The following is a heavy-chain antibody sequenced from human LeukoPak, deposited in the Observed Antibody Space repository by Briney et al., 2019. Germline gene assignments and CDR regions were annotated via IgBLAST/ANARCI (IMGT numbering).Heavy chain of an antibody. J-gene: IGHJ5*02. CDR1: GDTFSNFV. D-gene: IGHD1-1*01. Sequence: SVKVSCKTSGDTFSNFVISWVRQAPGQGLEWMAGIIPKFDLTKIAQKFEGRVTITADTSTSTVYLELSNVRSDDTAIYYCTRDQNVRGVAAGMEGWFDPWGQGTLVTVSS. CDR3: TRDQNVRGVAAGMEGWFDP. V-gene: IGHV1-69*10. CDR2: IIPKFDLT.